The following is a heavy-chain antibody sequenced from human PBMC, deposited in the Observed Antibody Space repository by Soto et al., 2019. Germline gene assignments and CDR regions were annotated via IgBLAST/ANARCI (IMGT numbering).Heavy chain of an antibody. CDR1: GGSISSGGYY. CDR3: ARGGHSYQLPNTYYYYMDV. CDR2: IYYSGST. Sequence: TSETLSLTCTVSGGSISSGGYYWSWIRQHPGKGLEWIGYIYYSGSTYYNPSLKSRVTISVDTSKNQFSLKLSSVTAADTAVYYCARGGHSYQLPNTYYYYMDVWGKGTTVTVSS. D-gene: IGHD2-2*01. V-gene: IGHV4-31*03. J-gene: IGHJ6*03.